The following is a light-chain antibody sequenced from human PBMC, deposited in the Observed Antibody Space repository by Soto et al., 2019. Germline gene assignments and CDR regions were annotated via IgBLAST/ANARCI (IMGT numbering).Light chain of an antibody. Sequence: QSVLTQPASVSGSPGQSITISCTGTSSDVGSYNLVSWYQQHPGKAPKLMIYEVSKRPSGFSNRFSGSKSGNTASLTISGLQAEDETDYYCCSYAGSSFYGFGTGTKVTVL. CDR2: EVS. J-gene: IGLJ1*01. CDR1: SSDVGSYNL. CDR3: CSYAGSSFYG. V-gene: IGLV2-23*02.